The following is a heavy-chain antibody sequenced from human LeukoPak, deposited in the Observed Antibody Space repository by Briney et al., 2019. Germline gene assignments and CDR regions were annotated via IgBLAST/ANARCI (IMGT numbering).Heavy chain of an antibody. CDR2: ISAYNGNT. J-gene: IGHJ4*02. CDR3: ARSNTVTKESQRLMGY. CDR1: GYTFTSYG. Sequence: GASVKVSCKASGYTFTSYGISWVRQAPGQGLEWMGWISAYNGNTNYAQKLQGRVTMTTDTSTSTAYMELRSLRSEDTAVYYCARSNTVTKESQRLMGYWGQGTLVTVSS. V-gene: IGHV1-18*01. D-gene: IGHD4-17*01.